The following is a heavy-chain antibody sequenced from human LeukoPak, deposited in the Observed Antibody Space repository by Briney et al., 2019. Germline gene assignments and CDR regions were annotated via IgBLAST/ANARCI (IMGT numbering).Heavy chain of an antibody. CDR2: VYYSGGT. CDR3: AGSNYHGSRGIIDH. D-gene: IGHD3-22*01. Sequence: PSETLSLTCTVSGGSISSSQYYWGWIRQPTGKGLEWIGSVYYSGGTYYNPSLKSRVTISVDTSKNQFSLKLSSVTAADTAVYYCAGSNYHGSRGIIDHWGQGALVTVSS. CDR1: GGSISSSQYY. V-gene: IGHV4-39*01. J-gene: IGHJ4*02.